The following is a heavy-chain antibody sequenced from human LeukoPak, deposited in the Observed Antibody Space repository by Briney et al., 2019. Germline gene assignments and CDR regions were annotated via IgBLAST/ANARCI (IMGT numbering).Heavy chain of an antibody. CDR2: IYYGGSI. V-gene: IGHV4-59*01. D-gene: IGHD3-10*01. CDR3: ARTSYHYNSGDYGWYFDY. CDR1: GGSISSYY. J-gene: IGHJ4*02. Sequence: SETLSLTCTVSGGSISSYYWGWIRQPPGKGLEWIGYIYYGGSITHNPSLKSRVTISVDTSKNQFSLRLTSVTAADTAVYYCARTSYHYNSGDYGWYFDYWGQGTLVTVSA.